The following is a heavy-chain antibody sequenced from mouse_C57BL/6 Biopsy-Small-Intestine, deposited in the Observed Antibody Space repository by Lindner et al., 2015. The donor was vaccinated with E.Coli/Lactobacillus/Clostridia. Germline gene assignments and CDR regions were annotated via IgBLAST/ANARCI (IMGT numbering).Heavy chain of an antibody. Sequence: VQLQESGPELVKPGASVKISCKASGYTFTDYNMDWVKQSHGKGLEWIGWIYPGSGNTKYNEKFKGKATLTVDTSSSTAYMQLSSLTSEDSAVYFCARNWVYWGQGTTLTVSS. J-gene: IGHJ2*01. CDR3: ARNWVY. D-gene: IGHD4-1*01. CDR1: GYTFTDYN. CDR2: IYPGSGNT. V-gene: IGHV1-84*01.